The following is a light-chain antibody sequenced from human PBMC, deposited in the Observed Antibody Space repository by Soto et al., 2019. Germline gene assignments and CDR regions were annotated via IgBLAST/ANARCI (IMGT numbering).Light chain of an antibody. V-gene: IGKV3-20*01. CDR2: GAS. CDR3: QQYHNSLWT. Sequence: EIVLTQSPATLSLSPGERATLSCRASRSVSRYLAWYQQKPGQAPRLLIYGASIRATGIPDRFSGSGSGTDFTLTISRLEPEDFAVYYCQQYHNSLWTFGQGTKVDIK. J-gene: IGKJ1*01. CDR1: RSVSRY.